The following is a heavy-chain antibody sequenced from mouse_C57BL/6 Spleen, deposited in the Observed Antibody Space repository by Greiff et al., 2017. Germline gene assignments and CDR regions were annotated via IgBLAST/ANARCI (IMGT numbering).Heavy chain of an antibody. J-gene: IGHJ2*01. CDR2: IYPGDGDT. V-gene: IGHV1-82*01. D-gene: IGHD2-4*01. CDR3: AKPLYDYHYFDY. Sequence: QVQLKESGPELVKPGASVKISCKASGYAFSSSWMNWVKQRPGKGLEWIGRIYPGDGDTNYNGKFKGKATLTADKSSSTAYMQLSSLTSEDSAVYFCAKPLYDYHYFDYWGQGTTLTVSS. CDR1: GYAFSSSW.